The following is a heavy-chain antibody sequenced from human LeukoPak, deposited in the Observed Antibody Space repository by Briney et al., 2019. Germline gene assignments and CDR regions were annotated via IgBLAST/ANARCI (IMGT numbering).Heavy chain of an antibody. J-gene: IGHJ4*02. CDR3: ARDKGTNVRGVPDY. D-gene: IGHD3-10*01. CDR1: GFTFSSYG. Sequence: GRSLRLSCAASGFTFSSYGMHWVRQAPGKGLEWVAVISYDGSNKYYADSVKGRFTISRDNSKNTLYLQMNILRAEDAAVYYCARDKGTNVRGVPDYWGQGTLVTVSS. V-gene: IGHV3-30*03. CDR2: ISYDGSNK.